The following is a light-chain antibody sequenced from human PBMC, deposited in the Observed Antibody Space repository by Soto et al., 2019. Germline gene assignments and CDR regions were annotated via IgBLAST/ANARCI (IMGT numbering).Light chain of an antibody. CDR2: GAS. V-gene: IGKV3-20*01. CDR3: QKYGSPPGFI. CDR1: QSVSSSY. J-gene: IGKJ3*01. Sequence: EIALTQSPGTLSLSPGERATLSCRASQSVSSSYLAWYQQKPGQAPRLLIYGASRRATGTPDRFSGSVSGTDFTLTIRRLEPEDFAVYYCQKYGSPPGFIFGPGTKVHI.